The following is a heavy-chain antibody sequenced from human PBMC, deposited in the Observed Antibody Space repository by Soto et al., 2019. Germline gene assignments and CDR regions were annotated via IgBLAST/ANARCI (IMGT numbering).Heavy chain of an antibody. CDR3: ARAAVDTAMVYYYYGMDV. CDR1: GGTFSSYT. V-gene: IGHV1-69*02. Sequence: ASVKVSCKASGGTFSSYTISWVRQAPGQGLEWMGRIIPILGIANYAQKFQGRVTITADKSTSTAYMELSSLRSEDTAVYYCARAAVDTAMVYYYYGMDVWGQGTTVTVSS. J-gene: IGHJ6*02. D-gene: IGHD5-18*01. CDR2: IIPILGIA.